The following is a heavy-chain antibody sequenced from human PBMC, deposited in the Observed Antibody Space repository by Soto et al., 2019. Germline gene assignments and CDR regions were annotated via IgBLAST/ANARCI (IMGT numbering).Heavy chain of an antibody. CDR2: ISAYNGNT. D-gene: IGHD2-8*01. V-gene: IGHV1-18*01. J-gene: IGHJ5*02. Sequence: GASVKVSCKSSGYPFTSYVSSWVRQAPGQGLEWMGWISAYNGNTNYAQKLQGRVTMTTDTSTSTAYMELRSLRSDDTAVYYCARDQTNGVCHWFDPWGQGTLVTVSS. CDR3: ARDQTNGVCHWFDP. CDR1: GYPFTSYV.